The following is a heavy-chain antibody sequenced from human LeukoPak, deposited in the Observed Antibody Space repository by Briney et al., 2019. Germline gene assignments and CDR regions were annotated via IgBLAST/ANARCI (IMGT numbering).Heavy chain of an antibody. J-gene: IGHJ5*02. CDR3: ARLFRYSYAYGWFDP. Sequence: PSETLSLTCTVSGGSISSYYWSWIRQPAGKGLEWIGSIYYSGSTYYNPSLKSRVTISVDTSKNQFSLKLSSVTAADTAVYYCARLFRYSYAYGWFDPWGQGTLVTVSS. V-gene: IGHV4-59*05. D-gene: IGHD5-18*01. CDR1: GGSISSYY. CDR2: IYYSGST.